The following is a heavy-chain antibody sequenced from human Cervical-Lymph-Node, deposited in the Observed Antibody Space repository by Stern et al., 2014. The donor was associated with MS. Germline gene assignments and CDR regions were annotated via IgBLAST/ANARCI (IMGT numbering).Heavy chain of an antibody. J-gene: IGHJ2*01. D-gene: IGHD5-24*01. Sequence: QITLKESGPTLVKPTQTLTLTCTFSGFALTTRGVGVGWIRQPPGKALEWLGLAYWDDDRRYSPSLKSRLTITQDISKNQVVLTMTNMDPVDTATYYCAHTYNQLNFWYFDLWGRGTLVTVSS. CDR2: AYWDDDR. CDR1: GFALTTRGVG. V-gene: IGHV2-5*02. CDR3: AHTYNQLNFWYFDL.